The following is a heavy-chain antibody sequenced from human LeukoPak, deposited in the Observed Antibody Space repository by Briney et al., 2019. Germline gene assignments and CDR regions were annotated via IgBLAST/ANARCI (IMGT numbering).Heavy chain of an antibody. Sequence: SETLSLTCTVSGGSISSYYWSWIRQPAGKGLEWIGRIYTSGSTNYNPSLKSRVTISVDTSKNQFSLKLSSVTAADTAVYYCARGGDGVYYYYYMDVWGKGTTVTVSS. CDR2: IYTSGST. J-gene: IGHJ6*03. V-gene: IGHV4-4*07. CDR3: ARGGDGVYYYYYMDV. CDR1: GGSISSYY. D-gene: IGHD3-10*01.